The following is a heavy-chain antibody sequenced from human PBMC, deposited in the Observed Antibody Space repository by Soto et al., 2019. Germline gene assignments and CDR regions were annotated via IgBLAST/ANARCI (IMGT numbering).Heavy chain of an antibody. J-gene: IGHJ1*01. CDR1: GGTFSSYA. Sequence: SVKVSCKASGGTFSSYAISWVRQAPGQGLEWMGGIIPVFGRPNYAQRFRGRLTITADESTNTVYLELIDLRSEDTAVYYCAREGSGYNLWGQGTQVTVSS. V-gene: IGHV1-69*13. CDR2: IIPVFGRP. D-gene: IGHD5-12*01. CDR3: AREGSGYNL.